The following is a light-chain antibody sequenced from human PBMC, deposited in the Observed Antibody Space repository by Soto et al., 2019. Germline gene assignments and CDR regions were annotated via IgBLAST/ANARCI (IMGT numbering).Light chain of an antibody. J-gene: IGKJ1*01. Sequence: AIQMTQSPSSLSASLGDRVTITCRASQDVRNYLGWYQQTPGKAPKLLIYGASSLQSGVPSRCSGSGSGTDFTLTITSLHPEDFATYFCLQDYGYPCTFGQGTKVEVK. CDR3: LQDYGYPCT. CDR2: GAS. CDR1: QDVRNY. V-gene: IGKV1-6*01.